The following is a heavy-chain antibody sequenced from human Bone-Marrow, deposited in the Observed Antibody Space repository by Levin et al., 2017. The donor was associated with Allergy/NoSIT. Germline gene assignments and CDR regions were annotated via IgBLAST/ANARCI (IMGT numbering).Heavy chain of an antibody. CDR1: GYSFTGYY. CDR3: ARLSNYNESY. J-gene: IGHJ4*02. Sequence: ASVKVSCKASGYSFTGYYLHWVRQAPGQGPEWMGWINPISGGPNYAQKFQGRVTMTRDTSISTAYLELSRLRSDDTAVYYCARLSNYNESYWGPGTLVTVSS. CDR2: INPISGGP. D-gene: IGHD3-10*01. V-gene: IGHV1-2*02.